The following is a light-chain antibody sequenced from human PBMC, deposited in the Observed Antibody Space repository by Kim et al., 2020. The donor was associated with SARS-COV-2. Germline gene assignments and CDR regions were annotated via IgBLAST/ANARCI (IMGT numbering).Light chain of an antibody. CDR3: LQHDDYPLT. Sequence: ASVGDRVTSTCRASQGIKSYLAWFQQKPGKVPKRLIFAASTLENGVPSRFSGSGSGTEFTLTISSLQPEDLATYYCLQHDDYPLTFGGGTKVDIK. CDR2: AAS. J-gene: IGKJ4*01. CDR1: QGIKSY. V-gene: IGKV1-17*03.